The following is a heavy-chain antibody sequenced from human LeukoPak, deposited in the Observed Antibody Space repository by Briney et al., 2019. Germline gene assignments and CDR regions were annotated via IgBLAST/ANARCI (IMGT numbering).Heavy chain of an antibody. CDR1: GYTFSDYY. CDR2: IHPNTGGT. Sequence: ASVKVSCKASGYTFSDYYMHWVRQAPGQALEWMGWIHPNTGGTNYARKFQGRVTMTRDTSITTAYMELSRLRSDDMAVYYCARGTVRATAISDYWGQGTLVTVSS. J-gene: IGHJ4*02. CDR3: ARGTVRATAISDY. V-gene: IGHV1-2*02. D-gene: IGHD2-21*02.